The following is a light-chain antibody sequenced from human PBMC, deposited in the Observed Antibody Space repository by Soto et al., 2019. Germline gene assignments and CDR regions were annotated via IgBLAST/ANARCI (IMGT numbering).Light chain of an antibody. CDR2: GAS. V-gene: IGKV3-20*01. J-gene: IGKJ5*01. CDR3: QQYGSSPTVT. CDR1: QSVSTRN. Sequence: IVLTQSPGTLSSSPGERATLSCRASQSVSTRNLAWYQQRPGQAPRLLIYGASSRANGIPDRFSGSGSGTDLTLTISRLEPEDFAVYYCQQYGSSPTVTFGQGTRLEIK.